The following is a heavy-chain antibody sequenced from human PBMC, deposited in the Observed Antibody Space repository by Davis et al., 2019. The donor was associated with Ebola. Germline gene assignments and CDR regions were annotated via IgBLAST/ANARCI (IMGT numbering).Heavy chain of an antibody. Sequence: GESLKISCAASGFTFSSYWMHWVRQAPGKGLVWVSRINSDGSSTSYADSVKGRFTISRHNSKNTLYLQMNSLRAEDTAVYYCARGRYYDSSGQWAYWGQGTLVTVSS. J-gene: IGHJ4*02. CDR3: ARGRYYDSSGQWAY. CDR2: INSDGSST. V-gene: IGHV3-74*01. CDR1: GFTFSSYW. D-gene: IGHD3-22*01.